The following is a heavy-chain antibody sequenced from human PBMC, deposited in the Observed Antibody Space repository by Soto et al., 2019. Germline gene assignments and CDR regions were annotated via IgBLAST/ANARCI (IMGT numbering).Heavy chain of an antibody. V-gene: IGHV4-59*01. CDR1: DGSIRNYY. J-gene: IGHJ5*02. D-gene: IGHD1-7*01. CDR3: ARVIKITGTTWFDP. CDR2: IYYSGST. Sequence: PSETLSLTSTVSDGSIRNYYWSWIRQPPGKGLEWIGYIYYSGSTNYNPSLKSRVTISVDTSKNQFSLKQSSVTAADTAVYYCARVIKITGTTWFDPWGQGTLVTVSS.